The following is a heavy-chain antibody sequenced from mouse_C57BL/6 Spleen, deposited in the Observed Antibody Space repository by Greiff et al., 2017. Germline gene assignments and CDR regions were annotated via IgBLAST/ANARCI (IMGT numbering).Heavy chain of an antibody. V-gene: IGHV1-7*01. Sequence: QVQLKQSGAELAKPGASVKLSCKASGYTFTSYWMHWVKQRPGQGLEWIGYINPSSGYTKYNQKFKDKATLTADKSSSTAYMQLSSLTYEDSAVYYCARRVYDYDGDYYAMDYWGQGTSVTVSS. J-gene: IGHJ4*01. CDR3: ARRVYDYDGDYYAMDY. CDR1: GYTFTSYW. CDR2: INPSSGYT. D-gene: IGHD2-4*01.